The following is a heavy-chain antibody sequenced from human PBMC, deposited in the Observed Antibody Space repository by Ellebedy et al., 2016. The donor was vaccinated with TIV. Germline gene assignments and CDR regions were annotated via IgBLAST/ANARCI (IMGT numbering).Heavy chain of an antibody. V-gene: IGHV4-31*03. CDR1: GGSISSGGYY. J-gene: IGHJ4*02. CDR3: ARGFSEMTTVTSPVDY. D-gene: IGHD4-17*01. CDR2: IYYSGST. Sequence: SETLSLTXTVSGGSISSGGYYWSWIRQHPGKGLEWIGYIYYSGSTYYNPSLKSRVTISVDTSKNQFSLKLSSVTAADTAVYYCARGFSEMTTVTSPVDYWGQGTLVTVSS.